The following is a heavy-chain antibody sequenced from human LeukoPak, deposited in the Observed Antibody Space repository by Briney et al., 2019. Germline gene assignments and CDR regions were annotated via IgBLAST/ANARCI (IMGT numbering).Heavy chain of an antibody. V-gene: IGHV3-21*01. CDR3: ARDSIQQQLVLEDRGYPYYFEH. D-gene: IGHD6-13*01. CDR2: ISSSGNYI. J-gene: IGHJ4*02. Sequence: PGGSLRLSCAASRFTFSSYSMNWVRQAPGKGLEWVSSISSSGNYIYYADSVKGRFTISRDNAKNSLYLLMNSLRAEDTAVYYCARDSIQQQLVLEDRGYPYYFEHWGQGTLVTVSS. CDR1: RFTFSSYS.